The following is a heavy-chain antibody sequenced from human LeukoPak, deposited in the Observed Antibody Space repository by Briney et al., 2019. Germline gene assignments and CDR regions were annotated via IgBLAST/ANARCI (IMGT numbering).Heavy chain of an antibody. Sequence: GGSLRLSCAASGFTFSSYWMHWVRHAPGKGLVWVSRINSDGSSTSYADSVKGRFTISRDNAKNTLYLQMNSLRAEDTAVYYCXXXXXYDFWSGYDYYFDYWGQGTLVTVSS. CDR3: XXXXXYDFWSGYDYYFDY. V-gene: IGHV3-74*01. CDR2: INSDGSST. D-gene: IGHD3-3*01. CDR1: GFTFSSYW. J-gene: IGHJ4*02.